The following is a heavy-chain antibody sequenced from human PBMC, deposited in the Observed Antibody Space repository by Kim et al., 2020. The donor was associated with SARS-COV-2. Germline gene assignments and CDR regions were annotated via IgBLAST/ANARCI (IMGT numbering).Heavy chain of an antibody. CDR3: ARGYRYGLDY. D-gene: IGHD5-18*01. Sequence: SQTLSLTCAISGDSVSSNIVGWHWIRQTPSRGLEWLGRTYYRSKWNNDYAVSVKSRMTIKPDTSKNQFSLQLNSVIPEDTAVYYCARGYRYGLDYWGQGTLVTVSS. J-gene: IGHJ4*02. CDR2: TYYRSKWNN. V-gene: IGHV6-1*01. CDR1: GDSVSSNIVG.